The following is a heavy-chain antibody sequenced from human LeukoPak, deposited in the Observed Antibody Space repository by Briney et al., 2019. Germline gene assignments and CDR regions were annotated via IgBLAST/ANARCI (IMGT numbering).Heavy chain of an antibody. CDR3: ARDGSYIGGVIVSGDY. J-gene: IGHJ4*02. D-gene: IGHD3-16*02. CDR2: ISAYNGNT. Sequence: GASVKVSCKASGCTFTSYGISWVRQAPGQGLEWMGWISAYNGNTNYAQKLQGRVTMTTDTSTSTAYMELRSLRSDDTAVYYCARDGSYIGGVIVSGDYWGQGTLVTVSS. CDR1: GCTFTSYG. V-gene: IGHV1-18*01.